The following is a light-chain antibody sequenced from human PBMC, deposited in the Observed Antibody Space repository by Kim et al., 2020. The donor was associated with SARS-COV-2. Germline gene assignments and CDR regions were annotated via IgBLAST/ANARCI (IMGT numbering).Light chain of an antibody. CDR3: QSYDSSNWV. V-gene: IGLV6-57*01. CDR2: EDN. Sequence: GKTVTISCTRSSGSIASNYVQWYQQRPGSSPTTVSYEDNQRPSGVPDRFSGSIDSSSNSASLTISGLKTEDEADYYCQSYDSSNWVFGGGTQLTVL. CDR1: SGSIASNY. J-gene: IGLJ3*02.